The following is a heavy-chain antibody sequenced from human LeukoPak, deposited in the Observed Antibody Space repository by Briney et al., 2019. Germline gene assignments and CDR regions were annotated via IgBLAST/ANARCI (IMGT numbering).Heavy chain of an antibody. CDR1: GFTFSSYG. J-gene: IGHJ4*02. CDR3: AKDQIVGATETTPFDY. D-gene: IGHD1-26*01. CDR2: IWYDGSNK. Sequence: GRSLRLSCAASGFTFSSYGMHWVRQAPGKGLEWVAVIWYDGSNKYYADSVKGRFTISRDNSKNTLYLQMNSLRAEDTAVYYCAKDQIVGATETTPFDYWGQGTLVTVSS. V-gene: IGHV3-33*06.